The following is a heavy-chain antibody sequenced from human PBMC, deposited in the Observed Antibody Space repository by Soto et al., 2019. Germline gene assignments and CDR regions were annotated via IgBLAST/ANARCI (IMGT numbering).Heavy chain of an antibody. D-gene: IGHD7-27*01. CDR2: IYYSGST. CDR3: ARQILGYFDY. CDR1: GGSISSYY. Sequence: TLSLTCTVSGGSISSYYWSWIRQPPGKGLEWIGYIYYSGSTNYNPSLKSRVTISVDTSKNQFSLKLSSVTAADTAVYYCARQILGYFDYWGQGTLVTVSS. J-gene: IGHJ4*02. V-gene: IGHV4-59*08.